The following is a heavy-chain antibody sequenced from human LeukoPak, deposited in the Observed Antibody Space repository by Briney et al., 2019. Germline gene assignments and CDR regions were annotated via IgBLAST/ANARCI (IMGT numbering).Heavy chain of an antibody. CDR1: GFTFDDYA. J-gene: IGHJ4*02. Sequence: PGGSLRLSCAASGFTFDDYAMHWVRQAPGKGLEWVSGISWNSGSIGYADSVKGRFTISRDNAKNSLYLQMNSLRAEDMALYYCAKDFYSSGHYYFDYWGQGTLVTVSS. V-gene: IGHV3-9*03. D-gene: IGHD6-19*01. CDR3: AKDFYSSGHYYFDY. CDR2: ISWNSGSI.